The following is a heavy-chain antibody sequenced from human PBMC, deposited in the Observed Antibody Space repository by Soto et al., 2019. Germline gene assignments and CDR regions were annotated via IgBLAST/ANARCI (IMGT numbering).Heavy chain of an antibody. V-gene: IGHV3-33*01. D-gene: IGHD6-13*01. J-gene: IGHJ4*02. CDR2: IWYDGSNK. Sequence: QVQLVESGGGVVQPGRSLRLSCAASGFTFSSYGMHWVRQAPGKGLEWVAVIWYDGSNKYYADSVKGRFTISRDNSKNTLYLQMNSLRAEDTAVYYCERGSPHFDYCGQGTLVTVSS. CDR1: GFTFSSYG. CDR3: ERGSPHFDY.